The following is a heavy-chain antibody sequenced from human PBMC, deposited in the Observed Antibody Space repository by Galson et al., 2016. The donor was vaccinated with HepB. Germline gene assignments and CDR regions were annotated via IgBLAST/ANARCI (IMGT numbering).Heavy chain of an antibody. CDR2: VNKNGRDT. V-gene: IGHV3-64D*06. CDR3: MNKGLLGIVP. Sequence: SLRLSCAASGVTLSQYYIHWLRQAPGKELEYLSYVNKNGRDTYYADSVKGRFTISRDYFKNTVYLQLSGLRPEDTAVYYCMNKGLLGIVPWGQGTLVTVSS. J-gene: IGHJ5*02. D-gene: IGHD2-8*02. CDR1: GVTLSQYY.